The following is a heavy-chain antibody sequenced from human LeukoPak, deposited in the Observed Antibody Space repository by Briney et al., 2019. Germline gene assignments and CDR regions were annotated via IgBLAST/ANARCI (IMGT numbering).Heavy chain of an antibody. CDR2: ISSRGGTI. CDR1: GLTFSSSG. Sequence: GGSLRLSCAASGLTFSSSGMNWVRQAPGKGLEWISYISSRGGTIYHADSVKGRFTVSRDNAKNSLYLQMNSLRAEDTAVYYCATQGRSAISGIWGQGTMVTVSS. D-gene: IGHD3-3*01. J-gene: IGHJ3*02. CDR3: ATQGRSAISGI. V-gene: IGHV3-48*03.